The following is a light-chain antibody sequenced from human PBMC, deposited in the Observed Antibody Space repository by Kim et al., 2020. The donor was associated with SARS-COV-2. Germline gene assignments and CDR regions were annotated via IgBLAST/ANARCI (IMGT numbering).Light chain of an antibody. Sequence: DVVMTQSPLSLTVTLGQPDSISCRASQSLLHRDGNNYLTWFHQRPGQSPRRLIYKVSERDSGVPDRFSGSGSGTDFTLTITRVEAEDVGVYYCLQGTFWPTFGQGTKVDIK. CDR2: KVS. V-gene: IGKV2-30*02. CDR3: LQGTFWPT. J-gene: IGKJ1*01. CDR1: QSLLHRDGNNY.